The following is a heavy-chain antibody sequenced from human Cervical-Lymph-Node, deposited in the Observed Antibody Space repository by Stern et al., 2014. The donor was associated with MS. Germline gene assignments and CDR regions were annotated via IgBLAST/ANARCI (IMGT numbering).Heavy chain of an antibody. CDR2: INPSGGST. CDR1: GYTFTSYY. D-gene: IGHD6-19*01. CDR3: AREVAGHRLGMMDV. Sequence: QLVESGAEVKKPGASGKVPCKASGYTFTSYYIHWVRQTPGQGLEWMGIINPSGGSTSYAQKFQGRVTMTRDTSTSTVYMELSSLRSEDTAVYYCAREVAGHRLGMMDVWGQGTTVIVSS. J-gene: IGHJ6*02. V-gene: IGHV1-46*01.